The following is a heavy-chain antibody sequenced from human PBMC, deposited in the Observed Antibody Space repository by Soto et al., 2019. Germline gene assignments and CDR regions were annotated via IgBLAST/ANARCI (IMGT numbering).Heavy chain of an antibody. CDR2: IYYSGST. V-gene: IGHV4-39*07. CDR3: ATYRKFFQI. J-gene: IGHJ3*02. Sequence: SETLSLTCTVSGGSISSSSYYWGWIRQPPGKGLEWIGSIYYSGSTYYNSSLKSRVTISVDRSKNHFFLNLTSVTAADTAVYYCATYRKFFQIWGQGTKVTVSS. CDR1: GGSISSSSYY.